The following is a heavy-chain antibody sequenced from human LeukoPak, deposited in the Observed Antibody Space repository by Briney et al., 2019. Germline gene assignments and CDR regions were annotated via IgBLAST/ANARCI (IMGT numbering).Heavy chain of an antibody. CDR3: ARSPGITIFGVVIIGNWFDP. CDR1: GGSFSGYY. V-gene: IGHV4-34*01. D-gene: IGHD3-3*01. J-gene: IGHJ5*02. CDR2: INHSGST. Sequence: SETLSLTCAVYGGSFSGYYWSWIRQPPGKGLEWIGEINHSGSTNYNPSLKSRVTISVDTSKNQFSLKLSTVTAADTAVYYCARSPGITIFGVVIIGNWFDPWGQGTLVTVYS.